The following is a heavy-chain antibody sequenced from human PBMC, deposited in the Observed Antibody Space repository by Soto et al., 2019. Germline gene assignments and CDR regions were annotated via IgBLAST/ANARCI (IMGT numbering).Heavy chain of an antibody. V-gene: IGHV3-53*01. Sequence: GWSLRLSCASSVFTVSSNYMSWVRQAPGKGLEWVSVIYSGGSTYYADSVKGRFTISRDNSKNTLYLQMNSLRAEDTAVYYCAREARGYGLPDYYGMDVWGQGTTVTVSS. CDR2: IYSGGST. D-gene: IGHD5-18*01. J-gene: IGHJ6*02. CDR3: AREARGYGLPDYYGMDV. CDR1: VFTVSSNY.